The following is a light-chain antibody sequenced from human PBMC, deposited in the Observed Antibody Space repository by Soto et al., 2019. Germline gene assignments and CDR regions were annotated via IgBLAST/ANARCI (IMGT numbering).Light chain of an antibody. CDR2: ATS. CDR1: QSVSRTY. V-gene: IGKV3-20*01. Sequence: EIVLTQSPGTLSLSPGERATLSCRASQSVSRTYLAWYQQKPVQAPRLLIYATSSRATGIPDRFSGSGSGTDFTLTISRLEPEDFAVYYCQQYKNWPLFGQGTRLEI. J-gene: IGKJ5*01. CDR3: QQYKNWPL.